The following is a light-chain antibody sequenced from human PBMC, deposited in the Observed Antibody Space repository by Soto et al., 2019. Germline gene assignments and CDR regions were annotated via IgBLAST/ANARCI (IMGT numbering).Light chain of an antibody. V-gene: IGKV1-27*01. Sequence: DIQMTQSPSSLSASVGDRVTMTCRASQGISTYLAWYQQKPGKVPKLLISAASTLQSGVPSRFSGSASGTDFTLTISSLQPEDVATYYCQKYDNAPLNFGGGTKVEIK. J-gene: IGKJ4*01. CDR2: AAS. CDR1: QGISTY. CDR3: QKYDNAPLN.